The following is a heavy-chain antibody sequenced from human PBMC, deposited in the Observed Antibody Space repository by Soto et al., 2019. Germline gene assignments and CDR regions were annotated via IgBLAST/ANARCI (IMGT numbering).Heavy chain of an antibody. D-gene: IGHD1-1*01. CDR3: ARVPTHHNSYYYYYYMDV. CDR1: GYSFTSYW. CDR2: IYPGDSDT. J-gene: IGHJ6*03. V-gene: IGHV5-51*01. Sequence: GESLKISCKGSGYSFTSYWIGWVRQMPGKGLEWMGIIYPGDSDTRYSPSFQGQVTISADKSISTAYLQMNSLRAEDTAVYYCARVPTHHNSYYYYYYMDVWGKGTTVTVSS.